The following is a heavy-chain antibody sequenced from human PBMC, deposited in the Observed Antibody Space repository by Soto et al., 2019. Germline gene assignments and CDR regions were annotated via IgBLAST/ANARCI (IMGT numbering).Heavy chain of an antibody. CDR2: ISYDGSNK. D-gene: IGHD6-13*01. CDR3: AKANIEAAGPAALDI. Sequence: GGSLRLSCAASGFTFSSYGMHWVRQAPGKGLEWVAVISYDGSNKYYADSVKGRFTISRDNSKNTLYLQMNSLRAEDTAVYYCAKANIEAAGPAALDIWGQGTLVTVSS. J-gene: IGHJ5*02. CDR1: GFTFSSYG. V-gene: IGHV3-30*18.